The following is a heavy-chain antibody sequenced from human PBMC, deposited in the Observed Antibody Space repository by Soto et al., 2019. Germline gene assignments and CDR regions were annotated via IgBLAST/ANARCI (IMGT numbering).Heavy chain of an antibody. D-gene: IGHD3-10*01. CDR2: ISGSGGIT. CDR1: GFTFSSYA. J-gene: IGHJ4*02. Sequence: GGSLRLSCAASGFTFSSYAMSWVRQAPGKGLEWVSAISGSGGITYYADSVKGRFTISRDNSKNTLYMQMNSLRAEDTAVYYCAKVDVLLWFGGFFDYWGQGTPVTVSS. V-gene: IGHV3-23*01. CDR3: AKVDVLLWFGGFFDY.